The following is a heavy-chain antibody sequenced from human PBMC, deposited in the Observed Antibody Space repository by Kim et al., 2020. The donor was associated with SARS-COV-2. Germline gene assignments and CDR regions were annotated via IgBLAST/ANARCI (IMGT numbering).Heavy chain of an antibody. CDR1: GGSISSYY. D-gene: IGHD1-26*01. J-gene: IGHJ4*02. V-gene: IGHV4-59*08. CDR2: IYYSGST. CDR3: ARLEPSGSYGYYFDY. Sequence: SETLSLTCTVSGGSISSYYWSWIRQPPGKGLEWIGYIYYSGSTNYNPSLKSRVTISVATSKTQFSLKLSSVTAADTAVYYCARLEPSGSYGYYFDYWGQGTLVTVSS.